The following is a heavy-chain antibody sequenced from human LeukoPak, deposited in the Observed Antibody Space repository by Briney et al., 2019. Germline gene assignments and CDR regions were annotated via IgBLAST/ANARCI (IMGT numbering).Heavy chain of an antibody. J-gene: IGHJ4*02. Sequence: GRSLRLSCAASGFTFDDYAMHWVRHAPGKGLEWVSGISWNSGSIGYADSVKGRFTISRDNAKNSLYLQMNSLRAEDTALYYCAKDDGCSGGSCFDYWGQGTLVTVSS. CDR2: ISWNSGSI. CDR3: AKDDGCSGGSCFDY. CDR1: GFTFDDYA. V-gene: IGHV3-9*01. D-gene: IGHD2-15*01.